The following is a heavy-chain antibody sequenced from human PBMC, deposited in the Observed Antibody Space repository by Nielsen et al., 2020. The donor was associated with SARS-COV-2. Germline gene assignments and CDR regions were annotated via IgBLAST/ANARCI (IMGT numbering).Heavy chain of an antibody. Sequence: GGSLRLSCAASGFTFSNYGMHWVRQAPGKGLEWVALIWYDGSTKSYTDSVKGRFTISRDNSKNTMYLEMNSLRAEDTAIYYCARDDGSSFGEGYMDVWGKGTAVTVSS. CDR3: ARDDGSSFGEGYMDV. V-gene: IGHV3-33*01. CDR2: IWYDGSTK. J-gene: IGHJ6*03. CDR1: GFTFSNYG. D-gene: IGHD3-3*02.